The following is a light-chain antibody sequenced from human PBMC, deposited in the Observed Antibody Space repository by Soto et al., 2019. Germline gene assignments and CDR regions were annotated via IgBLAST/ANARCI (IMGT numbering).Light chain of an antibody. CDR2: EDD. Sequence: NFMLTQPHSVSESPGKTVTISCTRSSGSISSNYVQWYQQRPGSAPTTVIYEDDQRPSGVPDRFSGSIDRSSNSASLSISGLMTEDEADYYCQSYDRTFVIFGGGPKVTVL. CDR1: SGSISSNY. CDR3: QSYDRTFVI. V-gene: IGLV6-57*04. J-gene: IGLJ2*01.